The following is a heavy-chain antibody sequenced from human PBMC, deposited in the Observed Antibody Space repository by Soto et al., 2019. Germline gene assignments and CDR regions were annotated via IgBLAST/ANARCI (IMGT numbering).Heavy chain of an antibody. V-gene: IGHV1-2*02. CDR1: GYTFTGYY. Sequence: ASVKVSCKASGYTFTGYYMHWVRQAPGQGLEWMGWINPNSGGTNYAQKFQGRVTMTRDTSISTAYMELSRLRSDDTAVYYCARGVVVIKYYFDSWGQGTLVTVSS. CDR3: ARGVVVIKYYFDS. CDR2: INPNSGGT. D-gene: IGHD3-22*01. J-gene: IGHJ4*02.